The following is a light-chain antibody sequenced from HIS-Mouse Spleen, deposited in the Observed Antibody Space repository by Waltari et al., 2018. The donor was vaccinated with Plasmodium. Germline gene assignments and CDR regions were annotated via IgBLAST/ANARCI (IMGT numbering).Light chain of an antibody. Sequence: SYELTQPPSVPVSPGQTARITCSGDALPHKSAYWYQQKSGQSPVLVIYEDSKRPSGIPGRFSGSSSGTMATLTISGAQVEDEADYYCYSTDSSGNHRVFGGGTKLTVL. CDR3: YSTDSSGNHRV. CDR2: EDS. CDR1: ALPHKS. V-gene: IGLV3-10*01. J-gene: IGLJ3*02.